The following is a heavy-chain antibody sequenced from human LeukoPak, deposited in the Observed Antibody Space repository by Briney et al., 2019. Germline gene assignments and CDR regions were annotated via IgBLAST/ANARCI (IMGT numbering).Heavy chain of an antibody. J-gene: IGHJ1*01. V-gene: IGHV3-23*01. CDR1: GFTFTSYA. CDR3: VSDYRHNTLFHH. D-gene: IGHD4-11*01. CDR2: ISGSGGST. Sequence: PGGSLRLSCAASGFTFTSYAMSWVRQAPGKGLEWVSAISGSGGSTYYADSVKGRFTISRDNSKNTLFLQMNSLRAEDTAVYYCVSDYRHNTLFHHWGQGTLVTVSS.